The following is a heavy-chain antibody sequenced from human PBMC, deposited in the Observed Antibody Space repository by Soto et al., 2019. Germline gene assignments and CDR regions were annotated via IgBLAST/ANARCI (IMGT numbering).Heavy chain of an antibody. CDR1: GGSISSSSYY. D-gene: IGHD7-27*01. J-gene: IGHJ3*02. CDR2: IYYSGST. V-gene: IGHV4-39*02. Sequence: QLQLQESGPGLVKPSETLSLTCTVSGGSISSSSYYWGWIRQPPGKGLEWIGRIYYSGSTYYNPSLKSQVTISVDKSKNHFPLKLSSVTAADTAVYYGATWGAFDIWGQGTMVTVSS. CDR3: ATWGAFDI.